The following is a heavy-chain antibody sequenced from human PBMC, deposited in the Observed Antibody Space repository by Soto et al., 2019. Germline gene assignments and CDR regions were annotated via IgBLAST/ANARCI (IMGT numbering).Heavy chain of an antibody. CDR3: VRVGRLGGY. D-gene: IGHD3-16*01. Sequence: EVQLVESGGGLVQPGGSLRRSCTASGFTFSSYWLSWVRQAPGKGLGWVANIKEDGSGKYYVDSVKGRFSISRDNARNSLYLQMNSLRVEDTAVYYCVRVGRLGGYWGQGALVTVSS. CDR2: IKEDGSGK. J-gene: IGHJ4*02. CDR1: GFTFSSYW. V-gene: IGHV3-7*03.